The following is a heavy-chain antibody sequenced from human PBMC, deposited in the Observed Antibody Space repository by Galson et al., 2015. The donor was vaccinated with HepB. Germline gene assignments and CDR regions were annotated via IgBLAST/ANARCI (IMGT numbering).Heavy chain of an antibody. CDR1: GGSISSYY. J-gene: IGHJ5*02. Sequence: QVQLQESGPGLVKPSETLSLTCTVSGGSISSYYWSWIRQPPGKGLEWIGYIYYSGSTNYNPSLKSRVTISVDTSKNQFSLKLSSVTAADTAVYYCARDQPGCGGDCYDWFDPWGQGTLVTVSS. CDR3: ARDQPGCGGDCYDWFDP. D-gene: IGHD2-21*01. V-gene: IGHV4-59*01. CDR2: IYYSGST.